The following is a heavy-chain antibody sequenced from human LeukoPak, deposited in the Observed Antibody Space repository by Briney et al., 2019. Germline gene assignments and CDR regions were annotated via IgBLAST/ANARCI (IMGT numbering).Heavy chain of an antibody. CDR1: GFTFSIYD. D-gene: IGHD1-26*01. Sequence: GGSLRLSCATSGFTFSIYDIHWVRQAPGKGLEWVAYIRYDEITKYYANSVRGRFTISRNISKNTVYLHMNTLRVEDTAIYYCTKGGLNRGNYRSDYWGQGTLVTVSS. V-gene: IGHV3-30*02. CDR3: TKGGLNRGNYRSDY. CDR2: IRYDEITK. J-gene: IGHJ4*02.